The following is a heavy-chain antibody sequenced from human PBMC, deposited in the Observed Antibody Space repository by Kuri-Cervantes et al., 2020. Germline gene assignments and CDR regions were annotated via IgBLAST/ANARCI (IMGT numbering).Heavy chain of an antibody. J-gene: IGHJ4*02. CDR1: GYSFTTYW. CDR2: INPYDSDA. V-gene: IGHV5-51*01. D-gene: IGHD5-18*01. Sequence: GESLKISCKASGYSFTTYWIAWVRQMPGKGLEWVGAINPYDSDARYSPSFQGQVTISVDKSISTAYLQWSRSEASDTAMYYCARRGYSYGNIDYWGQGTLVTVSS. CDR3: ARRGYSYGNIDY.